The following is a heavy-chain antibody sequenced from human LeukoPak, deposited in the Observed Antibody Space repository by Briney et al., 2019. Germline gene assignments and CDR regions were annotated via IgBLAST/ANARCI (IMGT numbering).Heavy chain of an antibody. CDR1: GFTFSDYY. CDR2: ISSSSSYT. D-gene: IGHD3-10*01. CDR3: ARDTPMARGVYDY. Sequence: GGSLRLSCAASGFTFSDYYMSWIRQAPGKGLEWVSYISSSSSYTNYADSVKGRFTISRKNAKNSMYLQMNSIRAEDTAVYYCARDTPMARGVYDYWGQGTLVTVSS. V-gene: IGHV3-11*06. J-gene: IGHJ4*02.